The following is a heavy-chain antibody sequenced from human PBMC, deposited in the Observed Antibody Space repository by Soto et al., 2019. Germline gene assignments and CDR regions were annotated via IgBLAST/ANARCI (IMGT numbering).Heavy chain of an antibody. CDR3: TTGLYGSGSSGGMDV. CDR1: GFTFSNAW. CDR2: IKSKTDGGTT. D-gene: IGHD3-10*01. J-gene: IGHJ6*02. V-gene: IGHV3-15*01. Sequence: EVQLVESGGGLVKPGGSLRLSCAASGFTFSNAWMSWVRQAPGKGLEWVGRIKSKTDGGTTGYAAPVKGRFTISRDDSQXTLYLQMNSLKTEDTAVYYCTTGLYGSGSSGGMDVWGQGTTVTVSS.